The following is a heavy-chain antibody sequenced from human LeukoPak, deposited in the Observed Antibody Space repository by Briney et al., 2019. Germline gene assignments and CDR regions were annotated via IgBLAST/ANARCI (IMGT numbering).Heavy chain of an antibody. Sequence: SETLSLTCTVSGDSISRYYWNWIRQAPGKALEWIGHIHNNGDTAYNFSLKSRVTISMDTSKNQFSLKLSSVTAADTAVYYCGRWGYFDSGNYFVVDYWGQGTVVTVSS. D-gene: IGHD3-22*01. CDR2: IHNNGDT. J-gene: IGHJ4*02. CDR1: GDSISRYY. V-gene: IGHV4-59*01. CDR3: GRWGYFDSGNYFVVDY.